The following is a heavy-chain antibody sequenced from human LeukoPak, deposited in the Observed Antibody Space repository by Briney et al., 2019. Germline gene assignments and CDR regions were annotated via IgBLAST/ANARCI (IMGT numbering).Heavy chain of an antibody. Sequence: GGSLRLSCAASGFTFSSYDMHWVRQATGKGLEWVSAIGVAANTFYSGSVKGRFTISRENAKNSLYLLMSSLRAEDTTVYYCARQKTPHGNFDYWGQGTLGTVSS. D-gene: IGHD1-26*01. CDR2: IGVAANT. CDR3: ARQKTPHGNFDY. J-gene: IGHJ4*02. V-gene: IGHV3-13*01. CDR1: GFTFSSYD.